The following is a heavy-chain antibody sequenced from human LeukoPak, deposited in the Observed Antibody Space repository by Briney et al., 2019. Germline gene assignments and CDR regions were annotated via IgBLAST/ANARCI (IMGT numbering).Heavy chain of an antibody. J-gene: IGHJ4*02. V-gene: IGHV3-7*01. CDR1: GFTFSSYW. CDR3: ARPYDSSGYYPGY. D-gene: IGHD3-22*01. Sequence: QTGGSLRLSCAASGFTFSSYWMSWVRQAPGKGLEWVANIKQDGSEKYYVDSVKGRFTISRDNAKKSLYLQMNLLRAEDTAVYYCARPYDSSGYYPGYWGQGTLVTVSS. CDR2: IKQDGSEK.